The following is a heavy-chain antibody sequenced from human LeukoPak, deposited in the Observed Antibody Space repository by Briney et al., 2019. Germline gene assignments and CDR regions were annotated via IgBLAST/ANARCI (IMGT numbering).Heavy chain of an antibody. D-gene: IGHD6-19*01. CDR2: IYTSGST. V-gene: IGHV4-4*07. J-gene: IGHJ4*02. Sequence: SETLSLTCTVSGGSISSYYWSWIRQPAGKGLEWIGRIYTSGSTNYNPSLKSRVTMSVDTSKNQFSLKLSSVTAADTAVYYCASDQLYSSGWPFDYWGQGTLVTVSS. CDR3: ASDQLYSSGWPFDY. CDR1: GGSISSYY.